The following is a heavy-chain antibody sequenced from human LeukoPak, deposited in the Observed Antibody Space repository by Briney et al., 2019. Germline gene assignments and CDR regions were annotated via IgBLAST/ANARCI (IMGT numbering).Heavy chain of an antibody. D-gene: IGHD5-12*01. J-gene: IGHJ4*02. CDR2: ISRSSSTI. V-gene: IGHV3-48*01. CDR1: GFTFNNYS. CDR3: ARVVGIVATIDY. Sequence: GGSLRLSCAASGFTFNNYSMNWVRQAPGKGLEWVSYISRSSSTIYYADSVKGRFTISRDNAKNSLYLQMNSLRAEDTAVYYCARVVGIVATIDYWGQGTLATVSS.